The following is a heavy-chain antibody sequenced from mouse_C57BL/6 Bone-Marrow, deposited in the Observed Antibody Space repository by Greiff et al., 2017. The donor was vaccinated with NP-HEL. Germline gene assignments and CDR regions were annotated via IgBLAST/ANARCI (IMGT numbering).Heavy chain of an antibody. Sequence: VQLVESGPGLVQPSKSLTITCTVSGFSLPSYGVHWVRPSPGKGLEWLGVIWRGGSTDYNAAFMSRLSITKDNSKSQVFFKMTSLQADDTAIYYCAKDGGLRSYWYFDVWGTGTTVTVSS. D-gene: IGHD2-4*01. CDR2: IWRGGST. V-gene: IGHV2-5*01. J-gene: IGHJ1*03. CDR3: AKDGGLRSYWYFDV. CDR1: GFSLPSYG.